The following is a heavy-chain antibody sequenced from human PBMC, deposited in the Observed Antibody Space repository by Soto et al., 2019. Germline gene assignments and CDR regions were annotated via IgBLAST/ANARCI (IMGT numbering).Heavy chain of an antibody. D-gene: IGHD3-10*01. Sequence: QVQLVQSGAEVKKPGASVKVSCKTSGYTFTSHGISWVRQAPGQGLEWMGWISPYNGDTNYAQKLQGRASVTTDSSTITAYMEPRSQRSEDTAVYYCASMVRGSTVDYYYYMAVCREGTTVTVS. CDR1: GYTFTSHG. CDR2: ISPYNGDT. V-gene: IGHV1-18*01. CDR3: ASMVRGSTVDYYYYMAV. J-gene: IGHJ6*03.